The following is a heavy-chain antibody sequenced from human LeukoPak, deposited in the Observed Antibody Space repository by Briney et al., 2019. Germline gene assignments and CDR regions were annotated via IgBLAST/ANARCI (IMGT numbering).Heavy chain of an antibody. J-gene: IGHJ4*02. CDR2: VSSGVNT. V-gene: IGHV3-53*01. Sequence: GGSLRLSCAASGFTVSSNYMSWVRQAPGKGLEWVSVVSSGVNTYYADSVKGRFTISRDNSKNTLYLQMNSLRAEDTAVYYCARVMDYFDYWGQGTLVTVSS. D-gene: IGHD5-24*01. CDR1: GFTVSSNY. CDR3: ARVMDYFDY.